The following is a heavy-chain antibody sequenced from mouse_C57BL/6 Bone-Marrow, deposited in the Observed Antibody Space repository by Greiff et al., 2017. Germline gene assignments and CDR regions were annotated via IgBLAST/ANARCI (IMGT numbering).Heavy chain of an antibody. CDR3: ARHGFITTVVDFDY. J-gene: IGHJ2*01. D-gene: IGHD1-1*01. CDR2: ISGGGGST. Sequence: EVMLVESGGGLVKPGGSLKLSCAASGFTFSSYTMSWVRQTPEKRLEWVATISGGGGSTYYPDSVKGRFTISRDNAKNTLYLQMSSLRSEDTALYYCARHGFITTVVDFDYWGQGTTLTVSS. CDR1: GFTFSSYT. V-gene: IGHV5-9*01.